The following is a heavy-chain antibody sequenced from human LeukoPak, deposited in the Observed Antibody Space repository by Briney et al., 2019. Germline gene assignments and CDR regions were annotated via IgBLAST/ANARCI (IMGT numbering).Heavy chain of an antibody. Sequence: ESLKISCKGSGYSFTSYWIGWVRQMPGKGLEWMGIIYPGDSDTRYSPYFQGQVTISAHKSISTAYLQWSSLKASDTAMYYCAVTYYYDCSGYLNWFDPWGQGTLVTVSS. J-gene: IGHJ5*02. CDR1: GYSFTSYW. D-gene: IGHD3-22*01. V-gene: IGHV5-51*01. CDR2: IYPGDSDT. CDR3: AVTYYYDCSGYLNWFDP.